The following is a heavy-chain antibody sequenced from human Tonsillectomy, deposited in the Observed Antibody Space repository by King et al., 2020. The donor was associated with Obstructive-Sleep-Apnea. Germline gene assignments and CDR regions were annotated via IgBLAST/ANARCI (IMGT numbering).Heavy chain of an antibody. CDR2: IKNNDNKYTT. Sequence: VQLVESGGGLVQPGESLRLSCAASGFIFSDHYMDWVRQAPGKGLEWVGRIKNNDNKYTTEYAASVQGRFTIARDDSKSSLYLQMSGLQTEDTAVYYCARDLGSPTVGARWGQGTLVTVSS. CDR1: GFIFSDHY. J-gene: IGHJ4*02. D-gene: IGHD1-26*01. CDR3: ARDLGSPTVGAR. V-gene: IGHV3-72*01.